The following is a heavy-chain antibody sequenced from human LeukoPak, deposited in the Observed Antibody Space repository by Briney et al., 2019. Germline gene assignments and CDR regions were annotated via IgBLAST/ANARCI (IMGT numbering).Heavy chain of an antibody. V-gene: IGHV3-23*01. D-gene: IGHD3-9*01. CDR1: GFTFSSYA. CDR3: AKASGRDILTGYSESFDY. Sequence: GGSLRLSCAASGFTFSSYAMSWVRQAPGKGLEWVSAISGSGGSTYYADSVKGRFTISRDNSKNTLYLQMNSLRAEDTAVYYCAKASGRDILTGYSESFDYWGQGTLVTVSS. J-gene: IGHJ4*02. CDR2: ISGSGGST.